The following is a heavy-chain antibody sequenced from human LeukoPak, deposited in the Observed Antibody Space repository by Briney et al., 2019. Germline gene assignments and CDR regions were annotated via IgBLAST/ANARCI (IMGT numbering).Heavy chain of an antibody. Sequence: GASVKVSCKASGGTSSSYAISWVRQAPGQGLEWMGGIIPIFGTANYAQKFQGRVTITADESTSTAYMELSSLRSEDTAVYYCARGETAMDDYWGQGTLVTVSS. CDR3: ARGETAMDDY. V-gene: IGHV1-69*13. CDR2: IIPIFGTA. D-gene: IGHD5-18*01. J-gene: IGHJ4*02. CDR1: GGTSSSYA.